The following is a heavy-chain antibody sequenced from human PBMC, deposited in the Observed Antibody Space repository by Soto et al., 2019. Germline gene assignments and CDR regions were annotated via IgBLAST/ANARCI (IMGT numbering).Heavy chain of an antibody. Sequence: QVQLQESGPGLVKPSQTLSLTCTVSGGSISSGGYYWSWIRQHPGKGLEWIGYISYSGSTYYNPSLECRVTISADTSKNQFSLKLSSVTPADTAVYYCARDALSRDSIWGQGTLVTVSS. CDR3: ARDALSRDSI. J-gene: IGHJ4*02. CDR1: GGSISSGGYY. D-gene: IGHD3-22*01. CDR2: ISYSGST. V-gene: IGHV4-31*03.